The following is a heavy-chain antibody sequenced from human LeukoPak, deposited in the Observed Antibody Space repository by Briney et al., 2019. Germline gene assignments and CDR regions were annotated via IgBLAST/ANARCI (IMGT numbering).Heavy chain of an antibody. CDR1: GGSISSYY. V-gene: IGHV4-59*01. CDR3: ARGALRGYSYGFDY. CDR2: IYYSGST. J-gene: IGHJ4*02. Sequence: KPSETLSLTCTVSGGSISSYYWSWIRQPPGKGLGWIGYIYYSGSTNYNPSLKSRVTISVDTSKNQFSLKLSSVTAADTAVYYCARGALRGYSYGFDYWGQGTLVTVSS. D-gene: IGHD5-18*01.